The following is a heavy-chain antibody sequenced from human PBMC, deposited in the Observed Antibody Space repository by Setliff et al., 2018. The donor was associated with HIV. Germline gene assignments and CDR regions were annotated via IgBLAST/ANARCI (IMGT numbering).Heavy chain of an antibody. J-gene: IGHJ3*02. CDR1: GGSITSHY. D-gene: IGHD1-26*01. CDR2: MYNSGST. CDR3: ARVQWDLLYVPDAFDI. Sequence: SETLSLTCTVSGGSITSHYWSWIRQPPGKGLEWIGYMYNSGSTNYNPSLKSRVTISVDTSKNQFSLNLSSVTAADTAVYYCARVQWDLLYVPDAFDIWGKGTTVTVSS. V-gene: IGHV4-59*11.